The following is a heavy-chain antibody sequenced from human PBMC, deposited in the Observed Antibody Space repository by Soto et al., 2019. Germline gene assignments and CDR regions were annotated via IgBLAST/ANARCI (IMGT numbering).Heavy chain of an antibody. D-gene: IGHD7-27*01. CDR3: AKEESGAADI. CDR1: GGPVTNSY. CDR2: IATWGGS. J-gene: IGHJ3*02. V-gene: IGHV4-4*07. Sequence: QVQLQQSGPGLVEPSETLSLTCTVSGGPVTNSYWSCIRQSAGKGLEWIGRIATWGGSCYIPSHKSRVTMSLDTSENQLSLNLRFVSVADTAVYFCAKEESGAADIWCQGTKVTVS.